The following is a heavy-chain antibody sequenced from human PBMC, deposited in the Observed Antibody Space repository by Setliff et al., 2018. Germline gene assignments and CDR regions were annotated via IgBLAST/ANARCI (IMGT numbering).Heavy chain of an antibody. CDR1: GGSFSGYY. V-gene: IGHV4-34*12. J-gene: IGHJ4*02. CDR3: ARSFSRREKFLLDY. Sequence: SETLSLTCAVYGGSFSGYYWSWISQPPGKRLEWNGEIITSGSTNYNPSFKSRVTISMDTSKNQSSLKVSSVTAADTAVYYCARSFSRREKFLLDYWGQGALVTVSS. CDR2: IITSGST.